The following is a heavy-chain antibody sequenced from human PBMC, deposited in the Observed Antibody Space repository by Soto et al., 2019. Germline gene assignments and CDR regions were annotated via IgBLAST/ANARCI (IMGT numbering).Heavy chain of an antibody. Sequence: QVHLVESGGGVVQPGRSLRLSCAASGFTFSSYDMHWVRQAPGKGLEWVAVIPYDGSNEYYADSVKGRFTISRDLTKNTLYLQMNSLRTEDTAVYYCAKGGNGSGNLLVYWGQGTLFTVSS. V-gene: IGHV3-30*18. D-gene: IGHD3-3*01. J-gene: IGHJ4*02. CDR1: GFTFSSYD. CDR3: AKGGNGSGNLLVY. CDR2: IPYDGSNE.